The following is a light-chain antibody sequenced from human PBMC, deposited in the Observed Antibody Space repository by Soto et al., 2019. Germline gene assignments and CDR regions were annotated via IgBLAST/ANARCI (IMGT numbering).Light chain of an antibody. CDR1: SSDVGGYNY. J-gene: IGLJ1*01. CDR3: SSYTSSSTLDV. CDR2: DVS. Sequence: QSVLTQPASVSGSPGQSITISCTGTSSDVGGYNYVSWYQQHPGKAPKLMIYDVSNRPSGVSNRFSGSKSGNTASLTTSGLQAEDAAYYYCSSYTSSSTLDVFGTGTKLTVL. V-gene: IGLV2-14*01.